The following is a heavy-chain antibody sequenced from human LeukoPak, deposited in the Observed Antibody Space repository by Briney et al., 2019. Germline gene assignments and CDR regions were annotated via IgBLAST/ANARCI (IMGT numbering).Heavy chain of an antibody. Sequence: GGSLRLSCAASGFTFRNYDMHWVRQDTGEGLEWLSAIGTAGDTYHPGSVKGRFTISRDNAKNSLYLQINGLGAGDTAVYYCARGRNCGVDCYDAFDIWGRGTVVTVSS. V-gene: IGHV3-13*04. CDR3: ARGRNCGVDCYDAFDI. J-gene: IGHJ3*02. CDR2: IGTAGDT. D-gene: IGHD2-21*02. CDR1: GFTFRNYD.